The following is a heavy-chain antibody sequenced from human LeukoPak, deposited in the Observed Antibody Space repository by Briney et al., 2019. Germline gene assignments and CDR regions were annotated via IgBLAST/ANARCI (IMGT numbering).Heavy chain of an antibody. D-gene: IGHD6-13*01. J-gene: IGHJ6*03. V-gene: IGHV3-23*01. Sequence: GGTLRLSCAASGFTFSSYGMSWGRQAPGKGLEWVSAISGSGGSTYYADSVKGRFTISRDNSKNALYLQMNSLRAEDTAVYYCAKDPWGIAAAGTFYYYMDVWGKGTTVTISS. CDR1: GFTFSSYG. CDR2: ISGSGGST. CDR3: AKDPWGIAAAGTFYYYMDV.